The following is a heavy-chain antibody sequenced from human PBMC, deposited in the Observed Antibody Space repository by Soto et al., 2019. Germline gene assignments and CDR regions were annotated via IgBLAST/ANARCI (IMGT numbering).Heavy chain of an antibody. D-gene: IGHD3-22*01. V-gene: IGHV1-18*04. CDR2: IRGDNSKT. CDR1: GYTFSSYG. Sequence: ASVKVSCKASGYTFSSYGISWLRHAPGQGLEWMGWIRGDNSKTNYAQKFQGRVTLTTDTSTSTAYMEVRSLRSDDTAVYYCARRGYFDSSGYLAYWGQGTLVTVSS. J-gene: IGHJ4*02. CDR3: ARRGYFDSSGYLAY.